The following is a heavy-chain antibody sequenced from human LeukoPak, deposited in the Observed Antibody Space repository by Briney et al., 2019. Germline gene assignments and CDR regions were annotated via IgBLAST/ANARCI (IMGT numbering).Heavy chain of an antibody. Sequence: ASVKVSCKASRYTFTSYGISWVRQAPRQALEGIGWISAYNGNTNYAQKLQGRVTMTTDTSTSTAYMELRSLRSDDTAVYYCAREGYYYGSGSYQGDYWGQGTLVTVSS. J-gene: IGHJ4*02. CDR2: ISAYNGNT. D-gene: IGHD3-10*01. V-gene: IGHV1-18*04. CDR1: RYTFTSYG. CDR3: AREGYYYGSGSYQGDY.